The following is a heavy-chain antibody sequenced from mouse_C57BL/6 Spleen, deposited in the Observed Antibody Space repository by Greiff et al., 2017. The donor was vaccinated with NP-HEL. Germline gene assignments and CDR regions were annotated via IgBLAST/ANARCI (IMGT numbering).Heavy chain of an antibody. CDR1: GYTFTDYY. CDR3: AREDGSSPFPMDY. D-gene: IGHD1-1*01. J-gene: IGHJ4*01. V-gene: IGHV1-76*01. CDR2: IYPGSGNT. Sequence: VKLMESGAELVRSGASVKLSCKASGYTFTDYYINWVKQRPGQGLEWIARIYPGSGNTYYNEKFKGKATLTAEKSSSTAYMQLSSLTSEDSAVYFCAREDGSSPFPMDYWGQGTSVTVSS.